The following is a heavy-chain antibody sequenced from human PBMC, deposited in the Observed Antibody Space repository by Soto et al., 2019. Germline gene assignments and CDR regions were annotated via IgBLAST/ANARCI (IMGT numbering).Heavy chain of an antibody. CDR2: ISSSGSTI. J-gene: IGHJ4*02. CDR1: GFTFSDYY. Sequence: PGGSLRLSCAASGFTFSDYYMSWIRQAPGKGLEWVSYISSSGSTIYYADSVKGRFTISRDNAKNSLYLQMNSLRAEDTAVYYCARVFAAASGVVPWDYWGQGTLVTVSS. V-gene: IGHV3-11*01. D-gene: IGHD2-2*01. CDR3: ARVFAAASGVVPWDY.